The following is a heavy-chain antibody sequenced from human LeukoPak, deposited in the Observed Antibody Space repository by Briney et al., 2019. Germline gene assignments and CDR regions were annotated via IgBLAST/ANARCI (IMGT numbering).Heavy chain of an antibody. V-gene: IGHV3-23*01. J-gene: IGHJ4*02. CDR2: ISGSGGST. CDR3: ARDKEGAPDY. Sequence: GGSLRLSCAAAGFTFSNYAMTWVRQAPGKGLEWVSSISGSGGSTYYADSVKGGFTISRDNSKNTLYLQMNSLRAEDTAVYYCARDKEGAPDYWGQGTLVTVSS. D-gene: IGHD1-26*01. CDR1: GFTFSNYA.